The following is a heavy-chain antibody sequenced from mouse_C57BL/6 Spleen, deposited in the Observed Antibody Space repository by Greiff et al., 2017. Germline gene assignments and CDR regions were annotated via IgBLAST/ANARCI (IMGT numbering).Heavy chain of an antibody. CDR1: GYTFTDYY. V-gene: IGHV1-26*01. D-gene: IGHD2-1*01. Sequence: VQLQQSGPELVKPGASVKISCKASGYTFTDYYMNWVKQSHGKSLEWIGDINPNNGGTSYNQEFKGKATLTVDKSSSTAYMELRRLTSEDSAVYYGARVYDGGYFEVWGTGTTVTVSS. CDR2: INPNNGGT. CDR3: ARVYDGGYFEV. J-gene: IGHJ1*03.